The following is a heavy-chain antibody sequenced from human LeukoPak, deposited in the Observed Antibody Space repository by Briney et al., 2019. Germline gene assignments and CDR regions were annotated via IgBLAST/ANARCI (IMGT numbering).Heavy chain of an antibody. D-gene: IGHD2-2*03. CDR2: IWYDGSNK. CDR3: ARGMDVRAFDI. J-gene: IGHJ3*02. CDR1: GFTFSSYG. Sequence: PGGSLRLSCAASGFTFSSYGMHWVRQAPGKGLEWVAVIWYDGSNKYYADSVKGRFTISRDNSKNTLYLQMNSLSAEDTAVYYCARGMDVRAFDIWGQGTMVTVSS. V-gene: IGHV3-33*01.